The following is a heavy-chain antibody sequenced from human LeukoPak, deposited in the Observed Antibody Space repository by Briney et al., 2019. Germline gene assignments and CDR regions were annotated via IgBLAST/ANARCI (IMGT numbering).Heavy chain of an antibody. J-gene: IGHJ4*02. CDR1: GTSFTSYY. CDR3: ARMTTGHDY. V-gene: IGHV4-34*01. D-gene: IGHD4-17*01. Sequence: SETLSLTCGVSGTSFTSYYWSWIRQTPGKGLEWIGEVNHSGYTNMNPSLKSRVTISVDTSKDQFSLMMTSVTAADTAVYFCARMTTGHDYWGQGTLVTVSS. CDR2: VNHSGYT.